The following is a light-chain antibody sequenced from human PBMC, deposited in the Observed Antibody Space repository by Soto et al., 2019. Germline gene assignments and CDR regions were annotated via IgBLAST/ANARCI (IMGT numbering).Light chain of an antibody. Sequence: EIVMTQSPATLSVSPGERATLSCRASQSVSSNFAWYQQKPGQTSRLLIYGASTRATSIPARFSGSGSWTEFTRTISSLQSEDFAVYYCQQYNNWPPKYTFGQGTKLEIK. J-gene: IGKJ2*01. CDR2: GAS. V-gene: IGKV3-15*01. CDR1: QSVSSN. CDR3: QQYNNWPPKYT.